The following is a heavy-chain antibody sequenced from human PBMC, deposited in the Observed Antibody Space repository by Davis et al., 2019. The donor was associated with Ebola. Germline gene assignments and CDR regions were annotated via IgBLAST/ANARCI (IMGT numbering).Heavy chain of an antibody. CDR1: GFTFSNAW. Sequence: PGGSLRLSCAASGFTFSNAWMSWVRQAPGKGLEWVGRIKSKTDGGTTDYAAPVKGRFTISRDDSKNTLYLQMNSLRAEDTAVYYCAISPSVAGALDYWGQGTLVTVSS. D-gene: IGHD6-19*01. V-gene: IGHV3-15*01. CDR3: AISPSVAGALDY. CDR2: IKSKTDGGTT. J-gene: IGHJ4*02.